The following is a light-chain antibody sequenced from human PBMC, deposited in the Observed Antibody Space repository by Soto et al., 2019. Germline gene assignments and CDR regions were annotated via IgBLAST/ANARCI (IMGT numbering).Light chain of an antibody. CDR3: QYLNSFPLT. CDR1: QSVNTY. Sequence: EVVLTQSPATLSLSPGERATLSCRASQSVNTYLAWYQQKPGQAPRVLIYDASDRATGIPARFSGSGSGTDFTLTISSLEPEDSAVYYCQYLNSFPLTFGGGTKVEIK. CDR2: DAS. V-gene: IGKV3-11*01. J-gene: IGKJ4*01.